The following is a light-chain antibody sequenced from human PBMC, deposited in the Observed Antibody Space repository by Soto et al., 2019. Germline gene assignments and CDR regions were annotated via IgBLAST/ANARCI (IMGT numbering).Light chain of an antibody. J-gene: IGKJ1*01. CDR2: KAS. CDR3: QQHNSYST. CDR1: ESISSW. Sequence: DIQMTQSPSTLSAPVGDRVTITCRASESISSWLAWYQQKPGKAPKLLIYKASSLESGVPSRFSGSGSGTEFTLTISSLQPDDFATYYCQQHNSYSTFGQGTKVDIK. V-gene: IGKV1-5*03.